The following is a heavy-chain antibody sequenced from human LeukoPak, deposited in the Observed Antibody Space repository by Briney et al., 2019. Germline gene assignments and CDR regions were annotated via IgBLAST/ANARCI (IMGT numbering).Heavy chain of an antibody. J-gene: IGHJ3*02. CDR2: INQDGSEE. V-gene: IGHV3-7*05. CDR3: ARDPWGYDGGAYYYGAFDI. D-gene: IGHD3-22*01. CDR1: GFTFSTYW. Sequence: DPGGSLRLSCAGSGFTFSTYWMTWVRQAPGKGLEWVANINQDGSEEVYVDSMKGRFTISRDNARNSLYLQMNTLRAEDTAVYYCARDPWGYDGGAYYYGAFDIWGQGTMVTVSS.